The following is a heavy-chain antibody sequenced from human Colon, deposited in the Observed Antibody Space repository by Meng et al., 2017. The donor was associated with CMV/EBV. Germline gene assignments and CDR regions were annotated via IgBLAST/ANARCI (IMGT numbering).Heavy chain of an antibody. CDR3: VRGSNSSLDP. J-gene: IGHJ5*02. V-gene: IGHV3-30*03. CDR1: GFTFGSYW. D-gene: IGHD4-11*01. Sequence: GESLKISCAASGFTFGSYWMSWVRQAPGKGLEWVAIVSHDGKNKNYAESVKGRFTISRDNSQNTVNLHMNSLRGDDTALYYCVRGSNSSLDPWGQGILVTVSS. CDR2: VSHDGKNK.